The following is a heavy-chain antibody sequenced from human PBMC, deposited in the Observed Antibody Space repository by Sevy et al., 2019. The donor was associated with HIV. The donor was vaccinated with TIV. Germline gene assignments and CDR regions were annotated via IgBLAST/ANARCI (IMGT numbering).Heavy chain of an antibody. CDR1: GFTVNTNY. D-gene: IGHD6-19*01. J-gene: IGHJ4*02. V-gene: IGHV3-53*01. CDR2: IYSGGST. CDR3: ARGGLTVALDY. Sequence: GGSLRLSCTASGFTVNTNYMSWVRQAPGKGQEWVSVIYSGGSTYYADSVKGRFTISRDNSKNTLYLQMNSLRAEDTAVYYCARGGLTVALDYWGQGTPVTVSS.